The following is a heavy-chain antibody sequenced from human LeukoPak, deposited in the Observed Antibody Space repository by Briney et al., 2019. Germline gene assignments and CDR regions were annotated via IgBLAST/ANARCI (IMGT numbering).Heavy chain of an antibody. V-gene: IGHV4-39*07. CDR1: GFTFSSYS. D-gene: IGHD5-18*01. CDR3: ARDDTYSYGLDY. J-gene: IGHJ4*02. CDR2: IYYSGST. Sequence: GSLRLSCAASGFTFSSYSMNWIRQPPGKGLEWIGSIYYSGSTYYNPSLKSRVTISVDTSKNQFSLKLSSVTAADTAVYYCARDDTYSYGLDYWGQGTLVTVSS.